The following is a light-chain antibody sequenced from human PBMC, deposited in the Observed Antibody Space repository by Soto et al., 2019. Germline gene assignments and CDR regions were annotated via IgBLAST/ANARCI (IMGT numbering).Light chain of an antibody. V-gene: IGKV3-15*01. CDR3: QQSYSLPYT. Sequence: EIVMTQSPATLSVSPGDRATLSCRASQSVSSNLAWYQQKPGQAPRLLIYGASTRATGIPARFRGSGSGTEFTLTISSLQPEDSATYYCQQSYSLPYTFGQGTKVEIK. CDR1: QSVSSN. J-gene: IGKJ2*01. CDR2: GAS.